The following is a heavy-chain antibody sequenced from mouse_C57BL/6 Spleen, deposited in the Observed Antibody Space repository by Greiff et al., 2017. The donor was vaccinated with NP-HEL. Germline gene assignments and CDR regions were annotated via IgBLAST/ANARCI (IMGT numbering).Heavy chain of an antibody. D-gene: IGHD1-1*01. V-gene: IGHV1-74*01. J-gene: IGHJ4*01. CDR2: IHPSDSDT. CDR1: GYTFTSYW. CDR3: ALYGSSPYYAMDY. Sequence: VQLQQPGAELVKPGASVKVSCKASGYTFTSYWMHWVKQRPGQGLEWIGRIHPSDSDTNYNQKFKGKATLTVDKSSSTAYMQLSSLTSEDSAVYYCALYGSSPYYAMDYWGQGTSVTVSS.